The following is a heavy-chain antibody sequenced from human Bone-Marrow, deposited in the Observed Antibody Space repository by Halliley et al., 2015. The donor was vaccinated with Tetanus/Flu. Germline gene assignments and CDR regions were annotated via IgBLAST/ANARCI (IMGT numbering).Heavy chain of an antibody. V-gene: IGHV5-51*03. CDR3: ARRPTGGGKSLFDY. J-gene: IGHJ4*02. Sequence: QLVQSGAELKKPGESLQISCKGSGYSFANYWIGWVRQMPGKGLEWMGMIYSGDSDIRYSPAFQGQVTISADKSTSTAYLQRSSLKASDTAIYYCARRPTGGGKSLFDYWGQGTLVNVS. CDR2: IYSGDSDI. CDR1: GYSFANYW. D-gene: IGHD1-26*01.